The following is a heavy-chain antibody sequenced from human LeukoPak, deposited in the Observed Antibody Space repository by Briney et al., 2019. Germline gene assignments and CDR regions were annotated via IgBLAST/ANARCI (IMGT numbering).Heavy chain of an antibody. V-gene: IGHV1-18*01. CDR3: ARGLLRFLEWLPDGFGY. J-gene: IGHJ4*02. Sequence: ASVKVSCKASGYTFTSYGISWVRQAPGQGLEWMGWISAYNGNTNYAQKLQGRVTMTTDTSTSAAYMELRSLRSDDTAVYYCARGLLRFLEWLPDGFGYWGQGTLVTVSS. D-gene: IGHD3-3*01. CDR2: ISAYNGNT. CDR1: GYTFTSYG.